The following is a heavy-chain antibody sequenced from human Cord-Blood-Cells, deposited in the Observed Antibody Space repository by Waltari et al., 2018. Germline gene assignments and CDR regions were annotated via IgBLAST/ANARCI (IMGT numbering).Heavy chain of an antibody. CDR2: INHSGST. D-gene: IGHD4-4*01. V-gene: IGHV4-34*01. CDR1: GGSFSGYY. CDR3: ARGPSTPPSNYYSDY. J-gene: IGHJ4*02. Sequence: QVQLQQWGAGLLKHSETLSPTCTVYGGSFSGYYWTWLRQPPGTGLEWIGEINHSGSTNYNPSRKRRVTISVDTSKNQFSLKLSSVTAADTAVYYCARGPSTPPSNYYSDYWGQGTLVTVSS.